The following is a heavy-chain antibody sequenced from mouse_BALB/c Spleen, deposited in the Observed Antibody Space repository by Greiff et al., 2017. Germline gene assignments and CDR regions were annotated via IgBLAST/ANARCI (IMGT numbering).Heavy chain of an antibody. CDR1: GYSITSGYY. V-gene: IGHV3-6*02. CDR3: ARDNGNLGAMDY. Sequence: EVQLQESGPGLVKPSQSLSLTCSVTGYSITSGYYWNWIRQFPGNKLEWMGYISYDGSNNYNPSLKNRISITRDTSKNQFFLKLNSVTTEDTATYYCARDNGNLGAMDYWGQGTSVTVSS. CDR2: ISYDGSN. J-gene: IGHJ4*01. D-gene: IGHD2-1*01.